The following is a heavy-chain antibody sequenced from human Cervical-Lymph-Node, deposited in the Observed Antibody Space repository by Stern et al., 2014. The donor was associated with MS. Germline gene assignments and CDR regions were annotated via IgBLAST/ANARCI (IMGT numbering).Heavy chain of an antibody. V-gene: IGHV3-49*03. CDR1: GFTFGDYA. D-gene: IGHD3-22*01. Sequence: EVQLVESGGGLVQPGRSLRLACTTSGFTFGDYAMSWFRQAPGKGLEWIGFIRSKTYGGTTEYAASVKGRFTVSRDDSKSIAYLQMNSLNTEDTAIYYCTSHSYYDSSGHKWFAFDYWGQGTLVAVSS. CDR2: IRSKTYGGTT. CDR3: TSHSYYDSSGHKWFAFDY. J-gene: IGHJ4*02.